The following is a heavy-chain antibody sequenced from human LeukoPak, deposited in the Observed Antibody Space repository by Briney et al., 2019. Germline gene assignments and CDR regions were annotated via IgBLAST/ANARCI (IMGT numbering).Heavy chain of an antibody. J-gene: IGHJ4*02. Sequence: PSETLSLTCSVSGGSLSNYYWTWIRQPPGKGLECIGYIYYSGTTNYNPSLKSRVTISVDTSKNQFSLNLSSVTAADTAVYYCARDKRDGYNGDFDYWGQGTLVTVSS. CDR1: GGSLSNYY. CDR3: ARDKRDGYNGDFDY. D-gene: IGHD5-24*01. CDR2: IYYSGTT. V-gene: IGHV4-59*01.